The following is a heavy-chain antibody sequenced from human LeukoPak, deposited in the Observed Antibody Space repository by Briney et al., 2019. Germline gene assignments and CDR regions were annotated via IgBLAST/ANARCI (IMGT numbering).Heavy chain of an antibody. V-gene: IGHV4-59*01. J-gene: IGHJ4*02. CDR3: VRAASSWYIDY. CDR2: IYYSGST. Sequence: SETLSLTCTVSGGSISSYYWSWIRQPPGKGLEWIGYIYYSGSTNYNPSLKSRVTISVDTSKNQFSLKLSSVTAADTAVYYCVRAASSWYIDYWGQGTLVTVSS. CDR1: GGSISSYY. D-gene: IGHD6-13*01.